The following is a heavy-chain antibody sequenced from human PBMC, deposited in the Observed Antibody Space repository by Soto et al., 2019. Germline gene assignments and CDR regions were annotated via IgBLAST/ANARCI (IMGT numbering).Heavy chain of an antibody. D-gene: IGHD3-3*01. CDR2: ISAYNGNT. CDR3: ANTSCITYDFSSGYCT. Sequence: ASVKVSCKASGYTFTSYGISWVRQAPGQGLEWMGWISAYNGNTNYAQKLQGRVTMTTDTSTSTAYMELRSLRSDDTAVYYCANTSCITYDFSSGYCTWGQETLVTVSS. V-gene: IGHV1-18*01. CDR1: GYTFTSYG. J-gene: IGHJ4*02.